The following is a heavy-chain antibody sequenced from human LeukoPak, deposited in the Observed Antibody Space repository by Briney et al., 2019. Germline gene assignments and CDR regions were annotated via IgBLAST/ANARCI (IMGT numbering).Heavy chain of an antibody. CDR2: IYYSWSS. D-gene: IGHD4-11*01. J-gene: IGHJ6*03. CDR1: GGSINSGGSY. Sequence: SETLTLTCTVSGGSINSGGSYWSWIRQHPGKGLEWIGCIYYSWSSYYNPSLKSRVTLSLDTSKNQFSLKLSSVTAADTAVYYCARDNGDYRSIYYYMDVWGKGTTVTVSS. V-gene: IGHV4-31*03. CDR3: ARDNGDYRSIYYYMDV.